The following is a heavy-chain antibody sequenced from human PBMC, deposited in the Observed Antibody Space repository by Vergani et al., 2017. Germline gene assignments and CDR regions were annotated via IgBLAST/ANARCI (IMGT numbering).Heavy chain of an antibody. CDR2: IYSTGST. CDR3: ARDRRSRYSSSWGNWFDP. V-gene: IGHV4-31*03. J-gene: IGHJ5*02. Sequence: QVQLQESGPGLVKPSQTLSLTCSVSGDSISSGVYYWNWIRQHPVKGLEWIGYIYSTGSTHHNPSLRRRINMSVDTSKNQFSLKLNSVTAADTAMYYCARDRRSRYSSSWGNWFDPWGQGTLVTVSS. D-gene: IGHD6-13*01. CDR1: GDSISSGVYY.